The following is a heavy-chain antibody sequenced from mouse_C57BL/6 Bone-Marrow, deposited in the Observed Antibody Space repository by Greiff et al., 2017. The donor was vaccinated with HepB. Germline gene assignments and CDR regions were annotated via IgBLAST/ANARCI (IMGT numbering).Heavy chain of an antibody. CDR1: GYSITSGYY. CDR2: ISYDGSN. CDR3: ARVSFYYSNPYYAMDY. Sequence: ESGPGLVKPSQSLSLTCSVTGYSITSGYYWNWIRQFPGNKLEWMGYISYDGSNNYNPSLKNRISITRDTSKNQFFLKLNSVTTEDTATYYCARVSFYYSNPYYAMDYWGQGTSVTVSS. D-gene: IGHD2-5*01. V-gene: IGHV3-6*01. J-gene: IGHJ4*01.